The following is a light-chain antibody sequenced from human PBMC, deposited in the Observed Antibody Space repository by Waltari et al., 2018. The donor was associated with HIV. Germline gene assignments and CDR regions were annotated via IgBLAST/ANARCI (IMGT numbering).Light chain of an antibody. J-gene: IGKJ1*01. CDR2: KAS. CDR3: QQYNSYWT. Sequence: DIQMTQSPSTLSASVGDRATITCRASQSVSSWLAWYQQKPGKAPKLLIYKASTLESGVPSRFSCSGSGTEFTLTISILQPDDFATYYCQQYNSYWTFGQGTKVEIK. V-gene: IGKV1-5*03. CDR1: QSVSSW.